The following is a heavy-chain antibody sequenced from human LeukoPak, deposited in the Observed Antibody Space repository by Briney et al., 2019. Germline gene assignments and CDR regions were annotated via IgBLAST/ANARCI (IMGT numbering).Heavy chain of an antibody. CDR1: GYTFTSYY. CDR3: ARDGLPMYYYDSSGYRFLGY. Sequence: ASVKVSCKASGYTFTSYYMHWVRQAPGQGLEWMGIINPSGGSTSYAQKFQGRVTMTRDMSTSTVYMELSSLRSDDTAVYYCARDGLPMYYYDSSGYRFLGYWGQGTLVTVSS. CDR2: INPSGGST. J-gene: IGHJ4*02. V-gene: IGHV1-46*01. D-gene: IGHD3-22*01.